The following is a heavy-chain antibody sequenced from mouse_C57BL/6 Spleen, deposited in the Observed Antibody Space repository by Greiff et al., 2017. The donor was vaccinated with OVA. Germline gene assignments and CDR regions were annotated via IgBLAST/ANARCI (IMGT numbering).Heavy chain of an antibody. V-gene: IGHV1-81*01. CDR3: AGGLHAMDY. D-gene: IGHD2-4*01. J-gene: IGHJ4*01. CDR1: GYTFTSYG. CDR2: IYPRSGNT. Sequence: QVQLQQSGAELARPGASVKLSCKASGYTFTSYGISWVKQRTGQGLEWIGEIYPRSGNTYYNEKFKGKATLTADKSSSTAYMELRSLTSEDSAVYFCAGGLHAMDYWGQGTSVTVSS.